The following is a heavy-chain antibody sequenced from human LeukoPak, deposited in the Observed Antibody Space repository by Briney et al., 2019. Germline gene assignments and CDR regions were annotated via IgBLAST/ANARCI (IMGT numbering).Heavy chain of an antibody. D-gene: IGHD1-26*01. CDR1: GASVGSAGYY. CDR3: ARTQSQSGSYRYYFAY. V-gene: IGHV4-61*08. Sequence: SGTLSLTCTVSGASVGSAGYYWSWIRQPPGGGLEWIGYVYYIDNTNYNPSLKSRVTMSVNPSKNQFSLNLHSVTAADTAMYYCARTQSQSGSYRYYFAYWGQGTLVTVSS. CDR2: VYYIDNT. J-gene: IGHJ4*02.